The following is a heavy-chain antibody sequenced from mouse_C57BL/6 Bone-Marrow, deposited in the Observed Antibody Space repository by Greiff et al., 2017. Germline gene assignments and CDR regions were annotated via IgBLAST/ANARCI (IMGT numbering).Heavy chain of an antibody. CDR3: ARGYYYGSSDYAMDY. V-gene: IGHV5-12*01. Sequence: DVQLVESGGGLVQPGGSLKLSCAASGFTFSDYYMYWVRQTPEKRLEWVAYISNGGGSTYYPDTVKGRFTISRDNAKNTLYLQMSRLKSEDTAMYYCARGYYYGSSDYAMDYWGQGTSVTVSS. CDR2: ISNGGGST. J-gene: IGHJ4*01. D-gene: IGHD1-1*01. CDR1: GFTFSDYY.